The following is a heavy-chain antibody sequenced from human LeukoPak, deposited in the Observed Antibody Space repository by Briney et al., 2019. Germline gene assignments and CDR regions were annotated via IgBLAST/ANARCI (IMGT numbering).Heavy chain of an antibody. J-gene: IGHJ4*02. V-gene: IGHV3-53*01. CDR3: ARDQGIAAAGWGYFDY. CDR2: IYFGGST. CDR1: GFTVSSNY. Sequence: GGSLRLSCAASGFTVSSNYMSWVRQAPKQGLEWVAVIYFGGSTYYADSVQGRFTISRDNSKNTLYLQMNSLRAEDTAVYYCARDQGIAAAGWGYFDYWGRGTLVTVSS. D-gene: IGHD6-13*01.